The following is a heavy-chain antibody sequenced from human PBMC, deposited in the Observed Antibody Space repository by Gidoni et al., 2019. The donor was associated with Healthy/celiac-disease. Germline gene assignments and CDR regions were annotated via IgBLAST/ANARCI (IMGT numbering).Heavy chain of an antibody. J-gene: IGHJ5*02. Sequence: QVQLVESGGGVVEPGRSLRLYCADSGFTFSSYAMHWVRQAPGTGLEWVAVISYDGSNKYYADSVKGRFTISRDNSKNTLYLQMNSLRAEDTAVYYCARDRGDGYNYGWFDPWGQGTLVTVSS. D-gene: IGHD5-12*01. CDR1: GFTFSSYA. V-gene: IGHV3-30-3*01. CDR2: ISYDGSNK. CDR3: ARDRGDGYNYGWFDP.